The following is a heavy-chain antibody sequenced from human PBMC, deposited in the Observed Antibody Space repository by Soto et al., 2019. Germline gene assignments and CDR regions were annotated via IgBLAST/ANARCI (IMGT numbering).Heavy chain of an antibody. V-gene: IGHV1-18*01. D-gene: IGHD2-2*01. CDR3: AREASVLIPAAQPSRFDS. Sequence: VKVSCKGFGYSFMKYGINWVRQAPGQGLEWVGWISPYSGYTHSAQKFHGRLTLTTDTAASTAYMELRILRSADTALYYCAREASVLIPAAQPSRFDSWGQGTLVTVSS. CDR1: GYSFMKYG. J-gene: IGHJ4*02. CDR2: ISPYSGYT.